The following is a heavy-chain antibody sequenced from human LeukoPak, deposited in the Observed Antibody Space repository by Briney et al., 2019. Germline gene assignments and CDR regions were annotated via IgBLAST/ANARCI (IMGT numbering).Heavy chain of an antibody. CDR3: ARGGDYFDY. V-gene: IGHV3-74*01. J-gene: IGHJ4*02. CDR2: ISSDGRTT. CDR1: GFTFSSYW. Sequence: GSLRLSCAASGFTFSSYWMHWVGQVPGKGLVWVSRISSDGRTTIYADSVKGRFTVFRDNAKNSLFLQMTSLTGEDTAVYFCARGGDYFDYWGEGAVATVSS. D-gene: IGHD1-26*01.